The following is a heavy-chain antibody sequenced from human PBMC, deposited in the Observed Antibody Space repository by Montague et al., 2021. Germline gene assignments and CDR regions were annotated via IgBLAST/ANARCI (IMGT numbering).Heavy chain of an antibody. V-gene: IGHV4-38-2*02. CDR3: ARERDRYYYMDI. Sequence: SETLSLTCTVSRSLINSDYYWGWIRHPPGKGLEWMGSVSHGGRTYYNPSLKSRVTISVDTSNNHLSLKLSSVTAADTAMYYCARERDRYYYMDIWGKGTTITVSS. CDR1: RSLINSDYY. CDR2: VSHGGRT. J-gene: IGHJ6*03.